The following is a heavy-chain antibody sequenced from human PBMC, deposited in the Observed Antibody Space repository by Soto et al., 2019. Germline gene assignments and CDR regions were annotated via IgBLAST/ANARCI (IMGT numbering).Heavy chain of an antibody. CDR3: ARDSAVAGNYYYYGMDV. CDR1: GYTFTSYG. D-gene: IGHD6-19*01. J-gene: IGHJ6*02. Sequence: ASVKVSCKASGYTFTSYGISWVRQAPGQGLEWMGWISAYNGNTNYAQKLQGRVTMTTDTSTSTAYMELRSLRSDDTAVYYCARDSAVAGNYYYYGMDVWGQGTTVTVS. CDR2: ISAYNGNT. V-gene: IGHV1-18*04.